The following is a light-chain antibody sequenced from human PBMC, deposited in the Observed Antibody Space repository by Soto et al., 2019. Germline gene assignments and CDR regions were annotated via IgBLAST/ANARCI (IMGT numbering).Light chain of an antibody. J-gene: IGKJ5*01. Sequence: EIVLTQSPATLSLSPGERATLSCRASQSVSSHLVWYQQKPGQAPSLLIYDASNRATAIPARFSGSGSGTDFTLTIRSLEPEDFSVYYCQKSGTFGQGTRLEIK. CDR1: QSVSSH. CDR3: QKSGT. V-gene: IGKV3-11*01. CDR2: DAS.